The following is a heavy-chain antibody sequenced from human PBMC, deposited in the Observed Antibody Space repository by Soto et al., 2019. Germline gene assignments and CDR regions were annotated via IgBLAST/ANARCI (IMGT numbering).Heavy chain of an antibody. D-gene: IGHD3-3*01. CDR1: GYTLTDLS. Sequence: QVQLVQSGAEVKKPGASVKVSCKVSGYTLTDLSMQWVRQAPGKGLEWMGGFDPEDGETIYAQKFQGRFTMTEDTATDTAYMELSSLRSEDTAVYYCATHRSGRFLEWLPAGSLGYWGQGTLVTVSS. CDR3: ATHRSGRFLEWLPAGSLGY. CDR2: FDPEDGET. J-gene: IGHJ4*02. V-gene: IGHV1-24*01.